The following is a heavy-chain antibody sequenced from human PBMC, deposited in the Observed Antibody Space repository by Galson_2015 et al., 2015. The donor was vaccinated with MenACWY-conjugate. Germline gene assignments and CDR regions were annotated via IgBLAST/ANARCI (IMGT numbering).Heavy chain of an antibody. Sequence: TLYLTCAVSGGSISINYWWTWVRQPPGKGLEWIGEIYHSGSTNYNPSLKSRLTVSVDKSTNQFSLKLSSVTAADTAVYYCARGNYYVSGTYYKSANFDYWGQGSLVTVSS. CDR3: ARGNYYVSGTYYKSANFDY. V-gene: IGHV4-4*02. CDR2: IYHSGST. D-gene: IGHD3-10*01. J-gene: IGHJ4*02. CDR1: GGSISINYW.